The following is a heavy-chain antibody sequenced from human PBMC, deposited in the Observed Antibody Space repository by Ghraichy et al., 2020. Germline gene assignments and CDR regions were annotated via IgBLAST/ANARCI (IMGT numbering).Heavy chain of an antibody. CDR1: GGSFSGYY. V-gene: IGHV4-34*01. CDR3: ARGRTRGYYDFWSGYYSN. J-gene: IGHJ4*02. Sequence: SETLSLTCAVYGGSFSGYYWSWIRQPPGKGLEWIGEINHSGSTNYNPSLKSRVTISVDTSKNQFSLKLSSVTAADTAVYYCARGRTRGYYDFWSGYYSNWGQGTLVTVSS. CDR2: INHSGST. D-gene: IGHD3-3*01.